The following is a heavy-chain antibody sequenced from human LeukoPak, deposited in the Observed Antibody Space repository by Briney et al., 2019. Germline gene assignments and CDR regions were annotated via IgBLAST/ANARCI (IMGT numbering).Heavy chain of an antibody. CDR3: ARGRLSTATYYYYYYYGMDV. J-gene: IGHJ6*02. V-gene: IGHV4-34*01. CDR1: GGSFSGYY. CDR2: INHSGST. D-gene: IGHD4/OR15-4a*01. Sequence: SETLSLTCAVYGGSFSGYYWSWIRQPPGKGLEWIGEINHSGSTNYNPSLKSRVTISVDTSKNQFSLKLSSVTAADTAVYYCARGRLSTATYYYYYYYGMDVWGQGTTVTVSS.